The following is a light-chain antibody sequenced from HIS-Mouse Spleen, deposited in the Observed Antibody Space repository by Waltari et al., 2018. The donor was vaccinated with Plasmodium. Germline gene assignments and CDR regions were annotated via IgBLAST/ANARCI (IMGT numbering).Light chain of an antibody. J-gene: IGLJ3*02. Sequence: QSALTQPASVSGSPGQSITISCPGTSSDVGGYKYVSWYQQHPGKAPKLRIYDVSNRPSGVSNRFSGSKSGNTASLTISGLQAEDEADYYCSSYTSSSTWVFGGGTKLTVL. V-gene: IGLV2-14*03. CDR3: SSYTSSSTWV. CDR1: SSDVGGYKY. CDR2: DVS.